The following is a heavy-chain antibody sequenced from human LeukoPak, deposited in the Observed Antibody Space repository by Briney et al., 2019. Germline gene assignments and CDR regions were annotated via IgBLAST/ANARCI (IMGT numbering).Heavy chain of an antibody. V-gene: IGHV4-34*01. CDR1: GGSFSGYY. D-gene: IGHD6-19*01. J-gene: IGHJ4*02. CDR2: INHSGST. Sequence: PSETPSLTCAVYGGSFSGYYWSWIRQPPGKGLEWIGEINHSGSTNYNPSLKSRVTISVDTSKNQFSLKLSSVTAADTAVYYCAGSVAPFDYWGQGTLVTVSS. CDR3: AGSVAPFDY.